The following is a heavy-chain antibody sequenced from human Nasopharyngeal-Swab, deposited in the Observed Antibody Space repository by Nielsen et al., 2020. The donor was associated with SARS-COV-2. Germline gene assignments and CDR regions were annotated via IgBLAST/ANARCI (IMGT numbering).Heavy chain of an antibody. D-gene: IGHD6-19*01. V-gene: IGHV3-23*01. Sequence: GESLKISCAASGFTFSSYAMSWVRQAPGKGLEWVSAISGSGGSTYYADSVKGRFTISRDNSKNTLYLQMNSLRAEDTAVYYCAKWAKYSSGWATGYYWGQGTLVTVPS. CDR3: AKWAKYSSGWATGYY. J-gene: IGHJ4*02. CDR1: GFTFSSYA. CDR2: ISGSGGST.